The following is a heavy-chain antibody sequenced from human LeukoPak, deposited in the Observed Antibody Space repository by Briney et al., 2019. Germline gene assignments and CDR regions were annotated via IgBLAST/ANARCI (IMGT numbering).Heavy chain of an antibody. CDR2: INPNSGGT. J-gene: IGHJ4*02. CDR1: GYTYTGYY. D-gene: IGHD5-24*01. V-gene: IGHV1-2*02. CDR3: ARATRDGYTYGY. Sequence: ASVKVSCKASGYTYTGYYMHWVRQAPGQGLAWMGWINPNSGGTNYSQKFQGRLTMTRNTSRSAAYMELRRRRSDHEAVYYCARATRDGYTYGYWGQGTLVTVSS.